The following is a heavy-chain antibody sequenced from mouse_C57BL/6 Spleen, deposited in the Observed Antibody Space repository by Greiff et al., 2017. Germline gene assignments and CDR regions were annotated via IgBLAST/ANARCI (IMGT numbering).Heavy chain of an antibody. Sequence: VQLQQSGAELARPGASVKLSCKASGYTFTSYGISWVKQRTGQGLEWIGEIYPRSGDTYYNEKFKGKATLTADKSSSQASMELRSLTSKDSAVYFGASWEVVANDYAMDYWGQGTSVTVSS. CDR3: ASWEVVANDYAMDY. CDR1: GYTFTSYG. D-gene: IGHD1-1*01. J-gene: IGHJ4*01. V-gene: IGHV1-81*01. CDR2: IYPRSGDT.